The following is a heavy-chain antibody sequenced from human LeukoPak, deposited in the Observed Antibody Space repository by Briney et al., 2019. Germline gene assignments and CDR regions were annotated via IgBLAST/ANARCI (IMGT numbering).Heavy chain of an antibody. D-gene: IGHD4-17*01. J-gene: IGHJ4*02. Sequence: GGSLRLSCAASGFIFSSYETNWVRQAPGKGLEWVSYISSGGSIIYYADSVRGRFTISRDNAKNSLYLQMNSLRAEDTAVYYCARENDYGDHFDYWGQGTLVTVSS. CDR1: GFIFSSYE. CDR3: ARENDYGDHFDY. CDR2: ISSGGSII. V-gene: IGHV3-48*03.